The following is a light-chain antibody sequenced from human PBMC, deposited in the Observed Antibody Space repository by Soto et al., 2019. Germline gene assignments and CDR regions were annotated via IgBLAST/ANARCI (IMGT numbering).Light chain of an antibody. CDR1: SSDVGGYNY. J-gene: IGLJ1*01. Sequence: QSALTQPPSASGSHGQSVTISCTATSSDVGGYNYVSWYQQHPGKAPKLMIYEVSERPSGVPDRFSGSKSSNTASLTVSGLQAEDEADYYCSSYAGSNNFVFGTGTRSPS. CDR3: SSYAGSNNFV. V-gene: IGLV2-8*01. CDR2: EVS.